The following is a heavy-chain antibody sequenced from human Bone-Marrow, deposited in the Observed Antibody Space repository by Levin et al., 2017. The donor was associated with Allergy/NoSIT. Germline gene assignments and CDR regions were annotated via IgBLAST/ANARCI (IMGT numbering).Heavy chain of an antibody. CDR1: GFTFSSYA. CDR2: ISSNGGST. V-gene: IGHV3-64*01. Sequence: GGSLRLSCAASGFTFSSYAMHWVRQAPGKGLEYVSAISSNGGSTYYANSVKGRFTISRDNSKNTLYLQMGSLRAEDMAVYYCARVAYDYVWGSYRFGAFDSWGQGTMVTVSS. CDR3: ARVAYDYVWGSYRFGAFDS. J-gene: IGHJ3*02. D-gene: IGHD3-16*02.